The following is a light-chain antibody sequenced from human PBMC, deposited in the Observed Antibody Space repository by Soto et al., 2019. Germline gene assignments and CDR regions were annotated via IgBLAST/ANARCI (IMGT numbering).Light chain of an antibody. CDR1: SSDVGGYKY. CDR3: SSYTSTSTYV. Sequence: QSALTQPASVSGSPGPSITLSCTGTSSDVGGYKYVSWYQQYPGKAPKILLYDVSSRPSGVSNRFSGSKSGNTASLTISVLRAEDEGDYYCSSYTSTSTYVFGTGTKVTVL. CDR2: DVS. J-gene: IGLJ1*01. V-gene: IGLV2-14*01.